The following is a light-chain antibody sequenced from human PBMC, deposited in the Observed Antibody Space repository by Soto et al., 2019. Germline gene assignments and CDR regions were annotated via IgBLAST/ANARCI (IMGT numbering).Light chain of an antibody. J-gene: IGKJ1*01. V-gene: IGKV3-15*01. CDR2: GAS. CDR3: QHYNNWPPWT. CDR1: QRISSN. Sequence: EIVMTQSPATLSVSPGDRATLSCRASQRISSNLAWYQQRRGQAPRLLIYGASTRAPGIPARFSGSGSETEFTLTISSLQSEDFAVYYCQHYNNWPPWTFGQGTKVDIK.